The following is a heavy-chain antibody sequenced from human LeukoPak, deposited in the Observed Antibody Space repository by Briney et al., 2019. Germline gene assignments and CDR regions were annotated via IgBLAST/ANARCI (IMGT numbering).Heavy chain of an antibody. V-gene: IGHV3-7*01. D-gene: IGHD5-12*01. J-gene: IGHJ4*02. CDR1: GFTFSRYW. Sequence: GGSLRLSCAASGFTFSRYWMSWVRQAPGKGLEWVANIKQDGSEKYYVDSVKGRFTISRDNAKNSLYLQMNSLRAEDTAVYYCARVVNGYVMDYWGQGTLVTVSS. CDR2: IKQDGSEK. CDR3: ARVVNGYVMDY.